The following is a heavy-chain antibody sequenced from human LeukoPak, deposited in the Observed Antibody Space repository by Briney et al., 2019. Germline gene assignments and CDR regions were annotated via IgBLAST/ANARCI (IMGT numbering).Heavy chain of an antibody. J-gene: IGHJ5*02. CDR3: ARSSGWSFLNWFDP. Sequence: PSETLSLTCAVSGYSISSGYYRGWIRQPPGKGLEWIGSIYHSGSTYYNPSLKSRVTISVDTSKNQFSLKLSSVTAADTAVYYCARSSGWSFLNWFDPWGQGTLVTVSS. V-gene: IGHV4-38-2*01. CDR1: GYSISSGYY. CDR2: IYHSGST. D-gene: IGHD6-19*01.